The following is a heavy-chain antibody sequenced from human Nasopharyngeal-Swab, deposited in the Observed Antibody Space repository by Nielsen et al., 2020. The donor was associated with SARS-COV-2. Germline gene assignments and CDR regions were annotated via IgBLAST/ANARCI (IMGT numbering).Heavy chain of an antibody. CDR1: GYTFSSYW. Sequence: GESLKISCAGSGYTFSSYWMHWVRQVPGKGLVWVSRIDEYGSVTDYADSVKGRFTISRDNAKNTLYLQMNSLRVEDTAVYYCVKHQGSSSDQWGQGTLVTVSS. CDR3: VKHQGSSSDQ. CDR2: IDEYGSVT. V-gene: IGHV3-74*01. J-gene: IGHJ4*02.